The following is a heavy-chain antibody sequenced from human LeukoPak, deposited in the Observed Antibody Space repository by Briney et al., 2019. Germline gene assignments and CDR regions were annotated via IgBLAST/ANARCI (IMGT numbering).Heavy chain of an antibody. Sequence: SETLSLTCAVYGGSFSGYYWSWIRQPPGKGLEWIGEINHSGSTNYNPSLKSRVTISVDTSKNQFSLKLSSVTAADTAVYYCARGLGYSSWFDPWGQGTLVTVSS. CDR1: GGSFSGYY. CDR2: INHSGST. CDR3: ARGLGYSSWFDP. J-gene: IGHJ5*02. D-gene: IGHD5-18*01. V-gene: IGHV4-34*01.